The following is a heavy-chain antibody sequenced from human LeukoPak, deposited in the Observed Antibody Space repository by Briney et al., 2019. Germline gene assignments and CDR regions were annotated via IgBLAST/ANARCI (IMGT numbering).Heavy chain of an antibody. CDR1: GGSNSSTSYY. Sequence: SETLSLTCTVSGGSNSSTSYYWSWIRQPPGKGLEWIGEINHSGSTNYNPSLKSRVTISVDTSKNQFSLKLSSVTAADTAVYYCARGRFRYSYGFDYWGQGTLVTVSS. D-gene: IGHD5-18*01. J-gene: IGHJ4*02. V-gene: IGHV4-39*07. CDR3: ARGRFRYSYGFDY. CDR2: INHSGST.